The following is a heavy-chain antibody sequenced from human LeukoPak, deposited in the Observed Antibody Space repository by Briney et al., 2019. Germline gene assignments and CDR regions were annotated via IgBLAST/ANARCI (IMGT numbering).Heavy chain of an antibody. CDR3: AIPTVTMLSPFDY. V-gene: IGHV4-31*03. CDR2: IYYTGST. J-gene: IGHJ4*02. D-gene: IGHD4-17*01. Sequence: PSETLSLTCTVSGDSISSGGYYWSWVHQHPGKGLEWIGNIYYTGSTYYNPSLKSRVTISVDTSKNQFSLKLSSVTAADTAVYYCAIPTVTMLSPFDYWGQGTLVTVSS. CDR1: GDSISSGGYY.